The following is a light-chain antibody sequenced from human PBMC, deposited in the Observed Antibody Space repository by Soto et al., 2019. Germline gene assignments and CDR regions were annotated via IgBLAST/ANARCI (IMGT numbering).Light chain of an antibody. CDR2: AAS. V-gene: IGKV1-5*01. Sequence: DIQMTQSPSTLSASVGDRVTITCRASQSIRNSLAWYQQKPGEAPKLLIYAASTLESGVPSRFSGSGSGTDFTLTVSSLQPEDFATYYCQQLNSYPRTFGQGTKVDIK. J-gene: IGKJ1*01. CDR1: QSIRNS. CDR3: QQLNSYPRT.